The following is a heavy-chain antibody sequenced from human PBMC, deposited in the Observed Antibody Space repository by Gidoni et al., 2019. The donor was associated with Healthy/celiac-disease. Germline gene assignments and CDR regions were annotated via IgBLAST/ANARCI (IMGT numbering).Heavy chain of an antibody. CDR2: INHSGST. J-gene: IGHJ6*02. CDR1: GGSFSGYY. D-gene: IGHD6-19*01. CDR3: ARAGSGWYAYYYYGMDV. V-gene: IGHV4-34*01. Sequence: QVQLQQWGAGLLKPSETLSLTCAVYGGSFSGYYWSWIRQPPGKGLEWIGEINHSGSTNYNPSLKSRVTIALATSKTQFSLNLSSVTAADTAVYYCARAGSGWYAYYYYGMDVWGQGTTVTVSS.